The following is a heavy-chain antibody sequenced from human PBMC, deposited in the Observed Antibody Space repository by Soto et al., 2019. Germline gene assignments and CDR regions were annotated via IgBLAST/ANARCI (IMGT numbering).Heavy chain of an antibody. CDR3: ARGPFYGSGSYLFSWFDP. CDR1: GGSFSGYY. D-gene: IGHD3-10*01. V-gene: IGHV4-34*01. CDR2: INHSGST. J-gene: IGHJ5*02. Sequence: LETLSLTCAVYGGSFSGYYWSWIRQPPGKGLEWIGEINHSGSTNYNPSLKSRVTISVDTSKNQFSLKLSSVTAADTAVYYCARGPFYGSGSYLFSWFDPWGQGTLVTVSS.